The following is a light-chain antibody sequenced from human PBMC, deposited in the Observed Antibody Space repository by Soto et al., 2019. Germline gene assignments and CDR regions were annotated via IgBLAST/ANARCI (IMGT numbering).Light chain of an antibody. J-gene: IGLJ1*01. CDR3: QSYDSALRGYV. V-gene: IGLV1-40*01. Sequence: HCALTQAPSVSWAPLQRVPISCTGRSSNIGAGYDVHWYQQLPGIAPKLLIYTNNNRPSGVPDRFSGSKSGTSASLAITGLQAEDEADYYCQSYDSALRGYVFGTGTKVTVL. CDR1: SSNIGAGYD. CDR2: TNN.